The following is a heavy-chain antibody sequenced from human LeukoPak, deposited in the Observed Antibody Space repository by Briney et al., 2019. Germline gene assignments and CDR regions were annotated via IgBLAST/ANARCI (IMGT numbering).Heavy chain of an antibody. CDR3: ARTAGYSSSWYYFDY. J-gene: IGHJ4*02. CDR1: GGSISSYY. Sequence: NPSETLSLTCTVSGGSISSYYWSWIRQPAGKGLEWIGRIDTSGNTNYNPSLKSRVTISVDTSKNQFSLKLSSVTAADTAVYYCARTAGYSSSWYYFDYWGQGTLVTVSS. D-gene: IGHD6-13*01. V-gene: IGHV4-4*07. CDR2: IDTSGNT.